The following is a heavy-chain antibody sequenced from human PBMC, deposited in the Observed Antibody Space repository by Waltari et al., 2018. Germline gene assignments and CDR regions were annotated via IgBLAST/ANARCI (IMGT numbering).Heavy chain of an antibody. CDR1: GGSISSYY. V-gene: IGHV4-4*07. CDR2: IYTSGST. D-gene: IGHD3-22*01. CDR3: ARDLTYYDSSGYYPQGFDY. J-gene: IGHJ4*02. Sequence: QVQLPESGAALVKPSETLSLPCTASGGSISSYYWVWIRQPAGMGLEWIWRIYTSGSTNYNPSLKSRVTMSVDTSKNQFSMKLSSVTAADTAVYYCARDLTYYDSSGYYPQGFDYWGQGTLVTVSS.